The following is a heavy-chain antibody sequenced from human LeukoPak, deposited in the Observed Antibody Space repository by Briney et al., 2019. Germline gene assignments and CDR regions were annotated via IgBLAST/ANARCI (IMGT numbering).Heavy chain of an antibody. CDR2: INHSGST. Sequence: SETLSLTCAVYGGSFSGYYWSWIRQPPGEGLEWIGEINHSGSTNYNPSLKSRVTISVDTSKNQFSLKLSSVTAADTAVYYCARGVAARPADYWGQGTLVTVSS. CDR3: ARGVAARPADY. D-gene: IGHD6-6*01. J-gene: IGHJ4*02. CDR1: GGSFSGYY. V-gene: IGHV4-34*01.